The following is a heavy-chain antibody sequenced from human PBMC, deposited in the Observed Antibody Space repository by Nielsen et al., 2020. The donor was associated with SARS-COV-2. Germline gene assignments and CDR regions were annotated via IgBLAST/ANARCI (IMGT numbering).Heavy chain of an antibody. V-gene: IGHV3-9*01. D-gene: IGHD6-19*01. CDR3: ARSHIAVPYGAFDY. Sequence: GGSLRLSCAASGFTFDDYAMHWVRQAPGKGLEWVSGISWNSGSIGYADSVKGRFTISRDNAKNSLYLQMNSLRAEDAAVYYCARSHIAVPYGAFDYWGQGTLVTVSS. CDR2: ISWNSGSI. J-gene: IGHJ4*02. CDR1: GFTFDDYA.